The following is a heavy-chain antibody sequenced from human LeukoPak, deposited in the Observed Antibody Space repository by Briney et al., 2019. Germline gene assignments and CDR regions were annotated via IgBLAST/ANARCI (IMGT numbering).Heavy chain of an antibody. Sequence: SETLSLTCAVSGYSISSGYYWGWIRQPPGKGLEWIGSIYHSGSTYYNPSLKSRVTISVDTSKNQFSLKLSSVTAADTAVYCCASEGYCSGGSCLGSLGDWGQGTLVTVSS. V-gene: IGHV4-38-2*01. D-gene: IGHD2-15*01. CDR2: IYHSGST. CDR3: ASEGYCSGGSCLGSLGD. J-gene: IGHJ4*02. CDR1: GYSISSGYY.